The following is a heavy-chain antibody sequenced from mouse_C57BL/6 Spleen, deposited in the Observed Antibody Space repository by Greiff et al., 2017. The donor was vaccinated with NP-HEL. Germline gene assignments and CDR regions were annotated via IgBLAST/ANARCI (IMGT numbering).Heavy chain of an antibody. CDR1: GYTFTSYW. V-gene: IGHV1-74*01. Sequence: QVQLQQPGAELVKPGASVKVSCKASGYTFTSYWMHWVKQRPGQGLEWIGRIHPSDSDTNYNQKFKGKATLTVAKSSSTAYKQLSSLTSEESAVYYGAISHYYGSGCYFDYWGQGTTLTVSS. CDR3: AISHYYGSGCYFDY. D-gene: IGHD1-1*01. CDR2: IHPSDSDT. J-gene: IGHJ2*01.